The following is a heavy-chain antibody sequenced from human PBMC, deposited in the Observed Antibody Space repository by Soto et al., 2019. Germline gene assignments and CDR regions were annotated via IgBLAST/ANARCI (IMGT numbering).Heavy chain of an antibody. CDR3: AKEVSLGSTVDLGY. J-gene: IGHJ4*02. D-gene: IGHD7-27*01. CDR1: GFPFSIFA. V-gene: IGHV3-23*01. CDR2: ISGSGGST. Sequence: GGSLRLSCAASGFPFSIFAMSWVRQSPGKGLEWVSTISGSGGSTYYADAVKGRFTISRDNSMDTLFLQMKSLRVEDTAIYYCAKEVSLGSTVDLGYWGQGTLVTVSS.